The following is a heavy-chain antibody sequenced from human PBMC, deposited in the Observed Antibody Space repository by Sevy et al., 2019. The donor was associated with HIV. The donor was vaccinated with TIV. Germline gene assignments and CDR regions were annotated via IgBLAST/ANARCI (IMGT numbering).Heavy chain of an antibody. J-gene: IGHJ1*01. D-gene: IGHD1-1*01. CDR1: GFTFNRYS. V-gene: IGHV3-30-3*01. CDR3: AFERLSSDVAEYFQN. Sequence: GGSLRLSCAASGFTFNRYSMHWVRQAPGKGLEWVATISYDAVNKHYADSVRGRFTISRDNFQNSLFLQMNSLRTEDTAMYYCAFERLSSDVAEYFQNWGQGTLVTVSS. CDR2: ISYDAVNK.